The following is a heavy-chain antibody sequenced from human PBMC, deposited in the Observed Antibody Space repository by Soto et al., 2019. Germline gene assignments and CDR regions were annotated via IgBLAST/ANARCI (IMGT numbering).Heavy chain of an antibody. J-gene: IGHJ6*02. CDR2: IIPIFGTA. Sequence: SVKVSCKASGGTFSSYAISWVRQAPGQGLEWMGGIIPIFGTANYAQKFQGRVTITADESTSTAYMELSSLRSEDTAVYYCARDFSYCSGGSCYADDYYYYGRDVCGQGTTGTVS. CDR1: GGTFSSYA. CDR3: ARDFSYCSGGSCYADDYYYYGRDV. V-gene: IGHV1-69*13. D-gene: IGHD2-15*01.